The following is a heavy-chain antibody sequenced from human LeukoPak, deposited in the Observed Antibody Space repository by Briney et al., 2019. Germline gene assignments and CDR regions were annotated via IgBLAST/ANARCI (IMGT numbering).Heavy chain of an antibody. D-gene: IGHD2-15*01. CDR1: GFTFSSYS. Sequence: GGSLRLSCAASGFTFSSYSMNWVRQAPGKGLEWVSYISSSSSTIYYADSVKGRFTISRDNAKNSLYLQMNSLRDEDTAVYYCAKAFVGYCSGGSCYIMLDYWGQGTLVTVSS. CDR3: AKAFVGYCSGGSCYIMLDY. V-gene: IGHV3-48*02. CDR2: ISSSSSTI. J-gene: IGHJ4*02.